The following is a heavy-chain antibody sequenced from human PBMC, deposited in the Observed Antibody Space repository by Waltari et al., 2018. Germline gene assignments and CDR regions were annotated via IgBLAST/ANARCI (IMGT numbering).Heavy chain of an antibody. V-gene: IGHV1-69*10. CDR3: ARGPCSGGSCYSRYYYYYMDV. J-gene: IGHJ6*03. CDR2: IIPILDIA. CDR1: GGPFSSTS. Sequence: QVQLVQSGAEVKKPGSSVKVSCKAYGGPFSSTSISWVRRASGQGLEWMGGIIPILDIANDAQKFQGRVTITADKSTSTAYMELSSLRSEDTAVYYCARGPCSGGSCYSRYYYYYMDVWGKGTTVTVSS. D-gene: IGHD2-15*01.